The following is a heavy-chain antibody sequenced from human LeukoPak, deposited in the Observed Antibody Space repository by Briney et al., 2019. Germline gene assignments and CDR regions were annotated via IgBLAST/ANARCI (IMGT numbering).Heavy chain of an antibody. Sequence: GGSLRLSCAASGFTFDDYGMSWVRQAPGKGLEWVSGINWNGGSTGYADSVKGRFTISRDDAKNSLYLQMNSLRAEDTALYYCARDRRLQYYYDSSGYLDPWGQGTLVTVSS. D-gene: IGHD3-22*01. CDR1: GFTFDDYG. V-gene: IGHV3-20*04. CDR3: ARDRRLQYYYDSSGYLDP. J-gene: IGHJ5*02. CDR2: INWNGGST.